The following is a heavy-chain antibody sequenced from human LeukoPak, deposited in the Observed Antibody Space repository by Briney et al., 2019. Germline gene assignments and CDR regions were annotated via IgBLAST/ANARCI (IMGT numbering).Heavy chain of an antibody. CDR3: ARKKYGDSIRAFDI. CDR1: GFTFSSYW. J-gene: IGHJ3*02. D-gene: IGHD4-17*01. V-gene: IGHV3-7*01. Sequence: PGGSLRLSCAASGFTFSSYWMTWVRQAPGKGLEWVANIKQDGSEKYYVDSVKGRFTISRDNAKNSLYLQMNSLRAEDTAVYYCARKKYGDSIRAFDIWGQGTMVIVSS. CDR2: IKQDGSEK.